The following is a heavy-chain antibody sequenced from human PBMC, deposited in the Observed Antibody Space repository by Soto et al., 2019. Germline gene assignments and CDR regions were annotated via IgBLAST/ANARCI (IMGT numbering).Heavy chain of an antibody. CDR3: ARPHLPVVAGG. J-gene: IGHJ4*02. Sequence: SETLSLTCAVYGGSFSGYYWSWIRQPPGKGLEWIGEINHSGSTNYNPSLKSRVTISVDTSKNQFSLKLSSVTAADTAVYYCARPHLPVVAGGWGQGTLVTVSS. V-gene: IGHV4-34*01. CDR1: GGSFSGYY. CDR2: INHSGST. D-gene: IGHD2-15*01.